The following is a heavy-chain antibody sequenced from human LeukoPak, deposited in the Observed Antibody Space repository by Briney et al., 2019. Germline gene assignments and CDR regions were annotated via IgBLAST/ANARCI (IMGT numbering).Heavy chain of an antibody. J-gene: IGHJ4*02. CDR2: IKQAGSEK. CDR1: GITFSGYW. Sequence: GGSLRLSCTASGITFSGYWMSWVRQPPGKGLEWVTNIKQAGSEKYYVDSVKGRFTISRDDAKKSVYLQMNSLRAEDTAVYYCASDGGPFDYWGQGTLVTVSS. CDR3: ASDGGPFDY. D-gene: IGHD3-16*01. V-gene: IGHV3-7*01.